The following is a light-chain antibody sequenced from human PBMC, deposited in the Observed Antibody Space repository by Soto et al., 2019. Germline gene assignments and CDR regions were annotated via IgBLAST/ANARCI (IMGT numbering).Light chain of an antibody. J-gene: IGKJ1*01. V-gene: IGKV1-5*03. CDR3: QQYNSYTLM. Sequence: DIQMTQSPSTLSASVGDRVTITCRASQSISSWLAWYQQKPGKVPKLMMYKPSSLESAAPSRFSGSGSGTECTLTIGILEPDDFATYYCQQYNSYTLMFVQGTKVEIK. CDR1: QSISSW. CDR2: KPS.